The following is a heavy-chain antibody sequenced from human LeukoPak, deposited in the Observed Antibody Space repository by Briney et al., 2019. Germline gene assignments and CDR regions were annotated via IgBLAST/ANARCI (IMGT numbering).Heavy chain of an antibody. CDR2: IKGDGIST. CDR3: AKDRTVGASYWYFDL. V-gene: IGHV3-74*01. J-gene: IGHJ2*01. D-gene: IGHD1-26*01. CDR1: GFDFSSNW. Sequence: GGSLRLSCAVSGFDFSSNWMHWVRHAPGQGLVWVSRIKGDGISTNYADSVKGRFTISRDSSRNTLFLHMNTPRAEDTAIYYCAKDRTVGASYWYFDLWGRGTLVTVSS.